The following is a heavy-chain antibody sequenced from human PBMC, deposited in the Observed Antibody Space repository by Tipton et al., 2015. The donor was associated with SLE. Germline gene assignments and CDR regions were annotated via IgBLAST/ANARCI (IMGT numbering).Heavy chain of an antibody. CDR1: GDSIRSGYY. D-gene: IGHD3-3*01. J-gene: IGHJ2*01. Sequence: TLSLTCTVSGDSIRSGYYWGWIRQPPGKGLEWIGSIYYSGSTYYNPSLKSRVTISVDTSKNQFSLKLSSVTAADTAVYYCARGRSGPGWYFDLWGRGTLVTVSS. CDR2: IYYSGST. V-gene: IGHV4-38-2*02. CDR3: ARGRSGPGWYFDL.